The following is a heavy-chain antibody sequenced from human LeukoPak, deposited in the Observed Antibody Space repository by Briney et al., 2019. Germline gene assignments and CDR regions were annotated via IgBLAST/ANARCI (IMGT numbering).Heavy chain of an antibody. V-gene: IGHV3-53*01. Sequence: GGSLRLSCAASGFTVSSNYMTWVRQAPGKGLEWVSVIYSGGSTYYADSVKGRSTISRDNSKNTLYLQMNSLRAEDTAVYYCAKVAGNWYFDLWGRGTLVTVSS. CDR3: AKVAGNWYFDL. D-gene: IGHD2-15*01. CDR1: GFTVSSNY. CDR2: IYSGGST. J-gene: IGHJ2*01.